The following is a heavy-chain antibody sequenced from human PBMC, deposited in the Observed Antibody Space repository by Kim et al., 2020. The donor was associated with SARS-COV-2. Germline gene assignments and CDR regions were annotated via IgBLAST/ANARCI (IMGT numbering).Heavy chain of an antibody. V-gene: IGHV1-69*13. Sequence: ASVKVSCKASGGTFSSYAISWVRQAPGQGLEWMGGIIPIFGTANYAQKFPGRVTITAAESTSTAYMELSSRRSEDTAVYYCARGFWRSSWDGGHNYYGMDVWSQGTTVTVSS. J-gene: IGHJ6*02. CDR2: IIPIFGTA. CDR1: GGTFSSYA. CDR3: ARGFWRSSWDGGHNYYGMDV. D-gene: IGHD6-13*01.